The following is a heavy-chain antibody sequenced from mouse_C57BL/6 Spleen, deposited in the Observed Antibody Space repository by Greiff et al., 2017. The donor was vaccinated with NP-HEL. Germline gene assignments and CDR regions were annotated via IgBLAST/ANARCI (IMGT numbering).Heavy chain of an antibody. Sequence: VQLQQSGAELVRPGASVKLSCKASGYTFTDYYINWVKQRPGQGLEWIARIYPGSGNTYYNEKFKGKATLTAEKSSSTAYMQLSSLTSEDSAVYFCARTGTTVGGYFDVWGTGTTVTVSS. CDR2: IYPGSGNT. CDR3: ARTGTTVGGYFDV. J-gene: IGHJ1*03. CDR1: GYTFTDYY. D-gene: IGHD1-1*01. V-gene: IGHV1-76*01.